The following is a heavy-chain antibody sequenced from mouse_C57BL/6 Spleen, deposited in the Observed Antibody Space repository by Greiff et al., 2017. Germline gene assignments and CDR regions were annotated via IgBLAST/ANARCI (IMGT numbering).Heavy chain of an antibody. V-gene: IGHV1-81*01. D-gene: IGHD2-4*01. J-gene: IGHJ4*01. CDR3: ARYYEYDEGSYYAMDY. CDR2: IYPRSGNT. Sequence: VQLVESGAELARPGASVKLSCKASGYTFTSYGISWVKQRTGQGLEWIGEIYPRSGNTYYNEKFKGKATLTADKSSSTAYMELRSLTSEDSAVYFCARYYEYDEGSYYAMDYWGQGTSVTVSS. CDR1: GYTFTSYG.